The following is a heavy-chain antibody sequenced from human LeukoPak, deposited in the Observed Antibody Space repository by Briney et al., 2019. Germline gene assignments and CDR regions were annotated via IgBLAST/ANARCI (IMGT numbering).Heavy chain of an antibody. D-gene: IGHD4-23*01. J-gene: IGHJ4*02. CDR3: ARGRPHGNDY. V-gene: IGHV3-74*01. CDR2: IASDGSST. CDR1: GFTFSSYW. Sequence: GGSLRLSCAASGFTFSSYWMNWVRQAPGKGLVWVSRIASDGSSTTYADSVKGRFSISRDNAKNTLYLQMNSLRVEDTAVYYCARGRPHGNDYWGQRTLVTVSS.